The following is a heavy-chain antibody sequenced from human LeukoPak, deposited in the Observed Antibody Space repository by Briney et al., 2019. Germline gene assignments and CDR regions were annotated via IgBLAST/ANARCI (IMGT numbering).Heavy chain of an antibody. J-gene: IGHJ4*02. V-gene: IGHV4-59*08. Sequence: SETLSLTCTVSGGSIGNNYWTWIRQPPGKGLEYIGYIYYTGATNYNPSLKSRDTISVDTSKSQFSLKLSSVTAADTAVYFCAKYGNSGWVIDNWGQGALVTVSS. CDR1: GGSIGNNY. CDR3: AKYGNSGWVIDN. CDR2: IYYTGAT. D-gene: IGHD6-19*01.